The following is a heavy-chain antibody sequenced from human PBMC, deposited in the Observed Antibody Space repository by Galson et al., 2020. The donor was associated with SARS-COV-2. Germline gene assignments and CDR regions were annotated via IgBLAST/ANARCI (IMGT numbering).Heavy chain of an antibody. CDR1: GFPFSTYS. D-gene: IGHD5-18*01. CDR3: ARDEGIRGYNYGRLYYGMDV. J-gene: IGHJ6*02. CDR2: ISTSSSYT. V-gene: IGHV3-21*01. Sequence: ESLKISCAASGFPFSTYSMNCVRLAPWKGLEWVSSISTSSSYTYYVDSVKGRFSISRDNPRNSLYLQMNSLRAEDTAVYYCARDEGIRGYNYGRLYYGMDVWGQGTTVTVSS.